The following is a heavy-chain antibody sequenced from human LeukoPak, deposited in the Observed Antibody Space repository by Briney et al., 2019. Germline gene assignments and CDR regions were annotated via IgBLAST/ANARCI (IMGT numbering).Heavy chain of an antibody. CDR2: IIPIFGTA. D-gene: IGHD6-19*01. V-gene: IGHV1-69*13. CDR3: ARTSGIAVAGQIDY. J-gene: IGHJ4*02. CDR1: GGTFSSYA. Sequence: SVKVSCKASGGTFSSYAISWVRQASGQGLEWMGGIIPIFGTANYAQKFQGRVTITADESTSTAYMELSSLRSEDTAVYYCARTSGIAVAGQIDYWGQGTLVTVSS.